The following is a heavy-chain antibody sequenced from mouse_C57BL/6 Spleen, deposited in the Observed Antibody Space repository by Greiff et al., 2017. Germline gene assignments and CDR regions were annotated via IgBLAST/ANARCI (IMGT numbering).Heavy chain of an antibody. D-gene: IGHD2-2*01. Sequence: VHLVESGAELVRPGTSVKVSCKASGYAFTNYLIEWVKQRPGQGLEWIGVINPGSGGTNYNEKFKGKATLTADKSSSTAYMQLSSLTSEDSAVYFCARSGYDVGFAYWGQGTLVTVSA. CDR1: GYAFTNYL. V-gene: IGHV1-54*01. CDR2: INPGSGGT. CDR3: ARSGYDVGFAY. J-gene: IGHJ3*01.